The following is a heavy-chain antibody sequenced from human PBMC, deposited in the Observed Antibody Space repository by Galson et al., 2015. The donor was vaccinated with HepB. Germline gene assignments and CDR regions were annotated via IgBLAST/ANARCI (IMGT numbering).Heavy chain of an antibody. CDR1: GYTFTGYY. J-gene: IGHJ3*02. Sequence: SVKVSCKASGYTFTGYYMHWVRRAPGQGLEWMGWINPNSGGTNYAQKFQGRVTMTRDTSISAAYMELSRLRSDDTAVYYCANLVVPAAIVMDAFDIWGQGTMVTVSS. D-gene: IGHD2-2*01. V-gene: IGHV1-2*02. CDR2: INPNSGGT. CDR3: ANLVVPAAIVMDAFDI.